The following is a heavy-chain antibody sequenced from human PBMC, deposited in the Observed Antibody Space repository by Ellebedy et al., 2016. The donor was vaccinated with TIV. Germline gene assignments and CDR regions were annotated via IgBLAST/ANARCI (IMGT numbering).Heavy chain of an antibody. V-gene: IGHV3-23*01. CDR3: ARTRLRYFDWLLPSFDY. J-gene: IGHJ4*02. Sequence: GESLKISCAASGFTFSSYAMSWVRQAPGKGLEWVSAISGSGGSTYYADSVKGRFTISRDNSKNTLYLQMNSLRAEDTAVYYCARTRLRYFDWLLPSFDYWGQGTLVTVSS. D-gene: IGHD3-9*01. CDR2: ISGSGGST. CDR1: GFTFSSYA.